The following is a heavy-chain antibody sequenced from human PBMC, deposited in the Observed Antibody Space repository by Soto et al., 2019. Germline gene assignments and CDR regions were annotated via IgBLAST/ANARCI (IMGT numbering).Heavy chain of an antibody. Sequence: GGSLRLSCAASGFTFSSYGMHWVRQAPGKGLEWVAVISYDGSNKYYADSVKGRFTISRDNSKNTLYLQMNSLRAEDTAVYYCATTQDCSSTSCYSLADYYYYYMDVWGKGTTVTVSS. D-gene: IGHD2-2*02. CDR2: ISYDGSNK. V-gene: IGHV3-30*03. J-gene: IGHJ6*03. CDR3: ATTQDCSSTSCYSLADYYYYYMDV. CDR1: GFTFSSYG.